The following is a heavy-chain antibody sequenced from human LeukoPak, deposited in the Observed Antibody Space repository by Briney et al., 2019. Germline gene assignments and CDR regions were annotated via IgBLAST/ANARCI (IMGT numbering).Heavy chain of an antibody. J-gene: IGHJ4*02. V-gene: IGHV3-64*01. CDR1: GFTFSSYA. Sequence: GGSLRLSCAASGFTFSSYAMHWVRQAPGKGLEYVSAISSNGGSTYYANSVKGRFTISRDNSKNTLCLQMGSLRAEDMAVYYCARWADYDSSGYGFDYWGQGTLATVSS. CDR2: ISSNGGST. D-gene: IGHD3-22*01. CDR3: ARWADYDSSGYGFDY.